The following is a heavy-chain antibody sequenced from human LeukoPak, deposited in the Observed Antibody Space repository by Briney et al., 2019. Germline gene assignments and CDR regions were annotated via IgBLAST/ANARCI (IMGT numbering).Heavy chain of an antibody. Sequence: GGSLRLSCAASGFTVSSNYMSWVRQAPGKGLEWVSVIYSSGSTYYADSVKGRFTISRHNSKNTLYLEMNSLRAEDTAVYYCVRDVGGDYYGMDVWGQGTTATVSS. CDR1: GFTVSSNY. V-gene: IGHV3-53*04. CDR2: IYSSGST. CDR3: VRDVGGDYYGMDV. D-gene: IGHD2-15*01. J-gene: IGHJ6*02.